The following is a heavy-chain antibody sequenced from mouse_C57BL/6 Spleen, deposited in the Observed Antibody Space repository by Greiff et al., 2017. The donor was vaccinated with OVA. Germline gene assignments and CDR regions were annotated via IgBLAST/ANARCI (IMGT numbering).Heavy chain of an antibody. V-gene: IGHV1-64*01. CDR1: GYTFTSYW. CDR2: IHPNSGST. Sequence: QVQLQQPGAELVKPGASVKLSCKASGYTFTSYWMHWVKQRPGQGLEWIGMIHPNSGSTNDNEKFKSKATLTVDKSSSTAYMQLSSLTSEDSAVYYCARSYYDYDGAMDYWGQGTSVTVSS. D-gene: IGHD2-4*01. CDR3: ARSYYDYDGAMDY. J-gene: IGHJ4*01.